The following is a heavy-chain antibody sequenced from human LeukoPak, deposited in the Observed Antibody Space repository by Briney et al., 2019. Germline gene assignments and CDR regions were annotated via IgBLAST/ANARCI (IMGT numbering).Heavy chain of an antibody. CDR1: GGSISSYY. CDR2: IYYSGST. J-gene: IGHJ4*02. V-gene: IGHV4-59*01. D-gene: IGHD5-12*01. Sequence: SETLSLTCTVSGGSISSYYWSWIRQPPGKGLEWIGYIYYSGSTNYNPSLKSRVTISVDTSKNQFSLKLSSVTAADTAVYYCARGLRGYSGYDPFAYDDYWGQGTLVTVSP. CDR3: ARGLRGYSGYDPFAYDDY.